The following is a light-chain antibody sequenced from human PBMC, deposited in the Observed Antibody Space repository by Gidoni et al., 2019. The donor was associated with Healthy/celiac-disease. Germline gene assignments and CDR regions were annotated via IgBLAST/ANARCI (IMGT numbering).Light chain of an antibody. CDR3: QQYDNLPLT. J-gene: IGKJ4*01. CDR2: DAS. Sequence: IQMTQSPSSLSASVGDRVTITCQASQDISNYLNWYQQKPGKAPKLLIYDASNLETGVPSRFSGSGSGTDFTFTISSLQPEDIATYYCQQYDNLPLTFGGGTKVENK. V-gene: IGKV1-33*01. CDR1: QDISNY.